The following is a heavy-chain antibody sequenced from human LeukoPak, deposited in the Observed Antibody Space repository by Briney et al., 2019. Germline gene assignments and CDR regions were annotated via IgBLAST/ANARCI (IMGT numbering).Heavy chain of an antibody. D-gene: IGHD3-22*01. V-gene: IGHV4-31*03. CDR2: IYYSGST. CDR3: ARDLSGSFDY. CDR1: GGSISGGGYY. J-gene: IGHJ4*02. Sequence: SQTLSLTCTVSGGSISGGGYYWSWIRQHPGKGLEWIGYIYYSGSTYYNPSLKSRVTISVDTSKNQFSLKLSSVTAADTAVYYCARDLSGSFDYWGQGTLVTVSS.